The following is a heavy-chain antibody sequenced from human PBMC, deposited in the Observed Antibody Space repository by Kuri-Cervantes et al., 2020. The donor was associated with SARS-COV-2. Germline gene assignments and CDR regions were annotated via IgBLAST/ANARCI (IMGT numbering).Heavy chain of an antibody. V-gene: IGHV3-21*01. CDR1: GFTFSSYS. D-gene: IGHD3-3*01. Sequence: GGSLRLSCAASGFTFSSYSMNWVRQAPGKGLEWVSSISSSSSYIYYADSVKGRFTISRDNAKNSLYLQMNSLRAEDTAVYYCARDHYDFWSGYFFDYWGQGTLVTVSS. J-gene: IGHJ4*02. CDR3: ARDHYDFWSGYFFDY. CDR2: ISSSSSYI.